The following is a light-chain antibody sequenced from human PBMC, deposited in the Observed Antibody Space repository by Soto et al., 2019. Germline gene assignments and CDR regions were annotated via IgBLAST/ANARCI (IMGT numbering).Light chain of an antibody. J-gene: IGKJ1*01. CDR3: MQALQTPPKRT. V-gene: IGKV2-28*01. CDR1: QSLLHSNGYNY. CDR2: LGS. Sequence: DIVMTQSPLSLPVTPGEPASISCRSSQSLLHSNGYNYLDWYLQKPGQSPQLLIYLGSNRASGVPDRFSGSGSGTDFTLKISRVEAEDVGVYYCMQALQTPPKRTFDQGTKVEIK.